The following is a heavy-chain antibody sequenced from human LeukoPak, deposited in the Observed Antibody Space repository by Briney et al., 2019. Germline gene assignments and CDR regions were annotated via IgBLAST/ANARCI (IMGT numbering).Heavy chain of an antibody. CDR3: TTDYYYDSSGYYPSFDY. V-gene: IGHV3-15*01. Sequence: GGSLRLSYAASGFTFSNAWMSWVRQAPGKGLEWVGRIKSKTDGGTTDYAAPVKGRFTISRDDSKNTLYLQMNSLKTEDTAVYYCTTDYYYDSSGYYPSFDYWGQGTLVTVSS. D-gene: IGHD3-22*01. J-gene: IGHJ4*02. CDR2: IKSKTDGGTT. CDR1: GFTFSNAW.